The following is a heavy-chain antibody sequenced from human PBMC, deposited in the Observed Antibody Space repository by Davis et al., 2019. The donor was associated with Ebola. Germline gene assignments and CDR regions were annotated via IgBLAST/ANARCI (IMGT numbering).Heavy chain of an antibody. J-gene: IGHJ4*02. CDR1: GGSISSGGYS. D-gene: IGHD5-12*01. CDR3: ATSSGYAIFDY. Sequence: PSETLSLTCAVSGGSISSGGYSWSWIRQPPGKGLEWIGYIYHSGSTYYNPSLKSRVTISVDRSKNQFSLKLSSVTAADTAVYYCATSSGYAIFDYWGQGTLVTVSS. CDR2: IYHSGST. V-gene: IGHV4-30-2*01.